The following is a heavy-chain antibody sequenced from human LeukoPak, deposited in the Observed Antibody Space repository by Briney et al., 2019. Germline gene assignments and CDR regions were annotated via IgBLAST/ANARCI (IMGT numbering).Heavy chain of an antibody. CDR3: ARVAPAAGTIPWGFDY. J-gene: IGHJ4*02. V-gene: IGHV4-30-4*01. Sequence: ASETLSLTCTVSGGSISSGDYYWSWIRQPPGKGLEWIGYIYYSGSTYYNPSLKSRVTISVDTSKNQFSLKLSSVTAADTAVYYCARVAPAAGTIPWGFDYWGQGTLVTVSS. CDR2: IYYSGST. D-gene: IGHD6-13*01. CDR1: GGSISSGDYY.